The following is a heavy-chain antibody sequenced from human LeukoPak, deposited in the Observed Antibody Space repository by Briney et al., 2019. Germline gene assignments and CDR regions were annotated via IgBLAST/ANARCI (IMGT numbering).Heavy chain of an antibody. J-gene: IGHJ4*02. V-gene: IGHV3-33*01. CDR2: IWYDGSNK. Sequence: PGGSLRLSCAASGFTFSSYGMHWVRQAPGKGLEWVAVIWYDGSNKYYADSVKGRFTISRDNARNSLFMQMNSLRAEDTAVYYCARERDWGQGTLVTVSS. CDR1: GFTFSSYG. CDR3: ARERD.